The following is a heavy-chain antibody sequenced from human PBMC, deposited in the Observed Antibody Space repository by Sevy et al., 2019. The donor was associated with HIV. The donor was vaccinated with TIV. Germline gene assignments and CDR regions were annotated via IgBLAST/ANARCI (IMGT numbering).Heavy chain of an antibody. D-gene: IGHD3-9*01. J-gene: IGHJ4*02. CDR3: ARDSDNYDILTGYYPFDY. CDR2: INPSGGST. V-gene: IGHV1-46*01. CDR1: GYTFTSQY. Sequence: ASVKVSCKASGYTFTSQYMHWVRQAPGQGLEWMGIINPSGGSTSYAQKFQGRVTMTRDTSTSTVHMELSSLRSEDTAVYYGARDSDNYDILTGYYPFDYWGQGTLVTVSS.